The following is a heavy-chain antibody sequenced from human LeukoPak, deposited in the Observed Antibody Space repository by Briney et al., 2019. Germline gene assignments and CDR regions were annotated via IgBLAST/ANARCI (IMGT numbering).Heavy chain of an antibody. V-gene: IGHV3-53*01. D-gene: IGHD1-26*01. CDR1: GFTFSNYA. Sequence: GGSLRLSCAASGFTFSNYAMSWVRQAPGKGLEWVSVIYSGGSTYYADSVKGRFTISRDNSKNTLYLQMNSLRAEDTAVYYCARDTLSGSYSNDYWGQGTLVTVSS. CDR2: IYSGGST. CDR3: ARDTLSGSYSNDY. J-gene: IGHJ4*02.